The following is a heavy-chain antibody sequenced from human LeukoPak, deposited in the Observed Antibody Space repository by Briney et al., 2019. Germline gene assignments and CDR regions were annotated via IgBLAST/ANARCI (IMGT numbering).Heavy chain of an antibody. D-gene: IGHD2-15*01. CDR3: AREAVGYLSTYYFDY. CDR1: GGSISSYY. J-gene: IGHJ4*02. Sequence: SETLSLTCTVSGGSISSYYWSWIRQSPGKGLECIGYIHYTGSTNYNPSLKSRVTISVETSKNQFSLKLKSVTAADTAVYYCAREAVGYLSTYYFDYWGQGALVTVSS. V-gene: IGHV4-59*01. CDR2: IHYTGST.